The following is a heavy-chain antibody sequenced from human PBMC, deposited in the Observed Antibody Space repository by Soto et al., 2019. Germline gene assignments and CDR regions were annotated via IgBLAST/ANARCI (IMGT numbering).Heavy chain of an antibody. Sequence: GGSLRLSCAASRFTFSTYAMSWVRQAPGKGLEWVSGISGGGGDTSYADSVRGRFTCSRDNPKNTLYLQMNSLRAEDTALYYCAKSLFGGPDIWGQGTMVTVSS. CDR2: ISGGGGDT. V-gene: IGHV3-23*01. CDR1: RFTFSTYA. D-gene: IGHD2-15*01. J-gene: IGHJ3*02. CDR3: AKSLFGGPDI.